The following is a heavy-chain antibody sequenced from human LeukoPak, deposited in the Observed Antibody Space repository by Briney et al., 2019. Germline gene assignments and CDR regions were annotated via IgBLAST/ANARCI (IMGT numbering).Heavy chain of an antibody. Sequence: SETLSLTCTVSGGSISSGDYYWSWIRQPPGKGLEWIVEINHSGSTNYNPSLKSRVTISVDTSKNQFSLKLSSVTAADTAVYYCARRGSSWDTEFSGYFKKSFYYYGMDVWGQGTTVTVSS. CDR2: INHSGST. J-gene: IGHJ6*02. D-gene: IGHD3-22*01. CDR3: ARRGSSWDTEFSGYFKKSFYYYGMDV. CDR1: GGSISSGDYY. V-gene: IGHV4-39*07.